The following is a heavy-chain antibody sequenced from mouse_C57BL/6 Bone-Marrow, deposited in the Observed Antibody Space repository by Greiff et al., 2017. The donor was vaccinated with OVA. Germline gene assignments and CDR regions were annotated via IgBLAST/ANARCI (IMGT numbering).Heavy chain of an antibody. Sequence: EVQLVESGPGLAKPSQTLSLTCSVTGYSITSDYWNWIRKFPGNKLEYMGYISSSGSTYYNPSLKSRISITRDTSKNQYYLQLKSVTTEDTATYYCARWDYGRLWYFDVWGTGTTVTVSS. V-gene: IGHV3-8*01. CDR2: ISSSGST. J-gene: IGHJ1*03. CDR3: ARWDYGRLWYFDV. D-gene: IGHD1-1*01. CDR1: GYSITSDY.